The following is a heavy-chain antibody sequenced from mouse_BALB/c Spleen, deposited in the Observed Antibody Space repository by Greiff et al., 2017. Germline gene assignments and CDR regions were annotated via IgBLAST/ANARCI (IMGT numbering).Heavy chain of an antibody. CDR1: GFTFSSFG. CDR3: ARGDYYGSSPLYYAMDY. Sequence: EVKVVESGGGLVQPGGSRKLSCAASGFTFSSFGMHWVRQAPEKGLEWVAYISSGSSTIYYADTVKGRFTISRDNPKNTLFLQMTSLRSEDTAMYYCARGDYYGSSPLYYAMDYWGQGTSVTVSS. J-gene: IGHJ4*01. CDR2: ISSGSSTI. V-gene: IGHV5-17*02. D-gene: IGHD1-1*01.